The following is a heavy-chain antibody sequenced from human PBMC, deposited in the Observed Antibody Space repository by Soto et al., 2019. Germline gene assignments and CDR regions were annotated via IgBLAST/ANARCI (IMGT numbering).Heavy chain of an antibody. V-gene: IGHV3-23*01. CDR1: GFTFSSYA. CDR2: ISGSGGST. CDR3: ATPLQYYYDSSGYWGY. J-gene: IGHJ4*02. D-gene: IGHD3-22*01. Sequence: ESGGGLVQPGGSLRLSCAASGFTFSSYAMSWVRQAPGKGLEWVSAISGSGGSTYYADSVKGRFTISRDNSKNTLYLQMNSLRAEDTAVYYCATPLQYYYDSSGYWGYWGQGTLVTVSS.